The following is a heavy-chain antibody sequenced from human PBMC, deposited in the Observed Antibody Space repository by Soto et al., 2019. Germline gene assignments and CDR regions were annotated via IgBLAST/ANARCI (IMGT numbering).Heavy chain of an antibody. V-gene: IGHV3-7*03. CDR2: IKLDGSEK. CDR1: GFTFSSYW. CDR3: AREIFGVPRTNYYYYYGMDV. J-gene: IGHJ6*02. Sequence: PRGSLRLSCAASGFTFSSYWMSWVRHAPGKGLKRVANIKLDGSEKYYVDSVKGRCTISRDNAKNSLYLQMNSLRAEDTAVYYCAREIFGVPRTNYYYYYGMDVWGQGTTVTVSS. D-gene: IGHD3-3*01.